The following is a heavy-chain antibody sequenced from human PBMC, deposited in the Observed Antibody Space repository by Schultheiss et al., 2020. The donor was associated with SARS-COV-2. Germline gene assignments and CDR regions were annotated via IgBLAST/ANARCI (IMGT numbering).Heavy chain of an antibody. CDR2: IIPILGIA. D-gene: IGHD6-13*01. V-gene: IGHV1-69*04. CDR3: ARDPPISSSWYSPSRGDWYFDL. J-gene: IGHJ2*01. Sequence: SVKVSCKASGYTFTSYAMHWVRQAPGQGLEWMGRIIPILGIANYAQKFQGRVTITADKSTSTAYMELSSLRSEDTAVYYCARDPPISSSWYSPSRGDWYFDLWGRGTLVTVSS. CDR1: GYTFTSYA.